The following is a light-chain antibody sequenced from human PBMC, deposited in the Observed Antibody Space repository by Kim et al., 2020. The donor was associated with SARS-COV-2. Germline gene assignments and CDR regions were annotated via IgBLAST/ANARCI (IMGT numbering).Light chain of an antibody. Sequence: SASVGDRVTITCRASQDISNFLAWYQQKPGKVPRLLIYAASALQSGVPSRFSGNRSETDFTLTVSSMQPEDVATYYCQKYDNAPYTFGQGTKLEI. V-gene: IGKV1-27*01. CDR2: AAS. J-gene: IGKJ2*01. CDR1: QDISNF. CDR3: QKYDNAPYT.